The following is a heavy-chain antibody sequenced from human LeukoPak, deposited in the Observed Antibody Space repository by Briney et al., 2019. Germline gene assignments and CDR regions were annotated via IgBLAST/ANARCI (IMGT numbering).Heavy chain of an antibody. J-gene: IGHJ4*02. CDR2: IRSKANSYAT. CDR1: GFTFSGSA. V-gene: IGHV3-73*01. Sequence: GGSLRLSCAASGFTFSGSAMHWVRQASGKGLEWVGRIRSKANSYATAYAASVKGRFTISRDDSKNTAYLQMNSLKTEDTAVYYCAREITMIVVVITRLFDYWGQGTLVTVSS. CDR3: AREITMIVVVITRLFDY. D-gene: IGHD3-22*01.